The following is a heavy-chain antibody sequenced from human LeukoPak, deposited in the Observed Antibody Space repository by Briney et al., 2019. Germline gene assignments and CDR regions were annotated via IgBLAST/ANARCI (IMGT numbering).Heavy chain of an antibody. Sequence: SETLSLTCTVSGGSISSYYWSWIRQPPGKGLEWIGYIYYSGSTNYNPSLKSRVTISVDTSKNQFSLKLSSVTAADTAVYYCASVQLAVAGTGSFDYWGQGTLVTVSS. CDR1: GGSISSYY. J-gene: IGHJ4*02. V-gene: IGHV4-59*01. CDR2: IYYSGST. D-gene: IGHD6-19*01. CDR3: ASVQLAVAGTGSFDY.